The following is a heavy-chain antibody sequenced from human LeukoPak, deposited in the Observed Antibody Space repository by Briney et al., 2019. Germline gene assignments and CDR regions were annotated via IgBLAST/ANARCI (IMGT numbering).Heavy chain of an antibody. V-gene: IGHV4-39*01. CDR1: GGSISSSSYY. Sequence: SETLSLTCTVSGGSISSSSYYWGWIRQPPGKGLEWIGSIYYSGSTYYNPSLKSRVTISVDTSKNQFSLKLSSVTAADTAVYYCARGRAARFLVDSSSWYGFCLWGQGTLVTVSS. CDR2: IYYSGST. D-gene: IGHD6-13*01. J-gene: IGHJ4*02. CDR3: ARGRAARFLVDSSSWYGFCL.